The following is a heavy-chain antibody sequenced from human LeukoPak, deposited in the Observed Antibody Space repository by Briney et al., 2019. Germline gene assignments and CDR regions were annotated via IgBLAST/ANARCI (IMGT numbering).Heavy chain of an antibody. CDR2: MNPNSGNT. Sequence: EASVKVSCKASGYTFTGYYMHWVRQAPGQGLEWMGWMNPNSGNTGYAQKFQGRVTMTRNTSISTAYMELSSLRSEDTAVYYCARVGEFGESDYWGQGTLVTVSS. J-gene: IGHJ4*02. D-gene: IGHD3-16*01. V-gene: IGHV1-8*02. CDR3: ARVGEFGESDY. CDR1: GYTFTGYY.